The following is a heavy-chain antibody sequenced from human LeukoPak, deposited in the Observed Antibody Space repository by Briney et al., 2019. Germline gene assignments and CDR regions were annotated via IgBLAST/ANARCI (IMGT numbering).Heavy chain of an antibody. J-gene: IGHJ4*02. CDR3: ARVRGGVWGSYRYDY. V-gene: IGHV3-7*01. Sequence: GGTLRLSCAASGFTFSSYWMSWVRQAPAKGREGVANIKQDGSEKYYVDSVKGRFTISRDNAKNSLYLQMNSLRAEDTAVYYCARVRGGVWGSYRYDYWGQGTLVTVSS. CDR1: GFTFSSYW. CDR2: IKQDGSEK. D-gene: IGHD3-16*02.